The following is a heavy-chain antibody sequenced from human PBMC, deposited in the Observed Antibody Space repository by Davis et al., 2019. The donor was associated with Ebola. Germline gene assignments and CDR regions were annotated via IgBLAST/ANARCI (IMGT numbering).Heavy chain of an antibody. J-gene: IGHJ4*02. V-gene: IGHV4-34*01. D-gene: IGHD4-17*01. CDR1: GGSLSGYY. CDR3: ARAVTLDY. Sequence: PSETLSLTCAVYGGSLSGYYWSWIRQPPGKGLEWIGEINHSGSTNYNPSLKSRVTISVDTSKNQFSLKLSSVTAADTAVYYCARAVTLDYWGQGTLVTVSS. CDR2: INHSGST.